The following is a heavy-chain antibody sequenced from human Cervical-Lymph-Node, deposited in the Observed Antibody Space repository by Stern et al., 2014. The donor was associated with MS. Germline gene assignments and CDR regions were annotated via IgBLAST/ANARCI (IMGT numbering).Heavy chain of an antibody. J-gene: IGHJ4*02. CDR3: AKDPRGYSYGHFDY. CDR1: GFRFSSYG. D-gene: IGHD5-18*01. V-gene: IGHV3-30*18. Sequence: VQLVQSGGGVVQPGRSLRLSCEASGFRFSSYGIHWVRQAPGKELEWVAVISYDGSNTHYGVSVKGRFTISRDNSKNMLFLHMNSLSAEDTAVYYCAKDPRGYSYGHFDYWGQGTLVTVSS. CDR2: ISYDGSNT.